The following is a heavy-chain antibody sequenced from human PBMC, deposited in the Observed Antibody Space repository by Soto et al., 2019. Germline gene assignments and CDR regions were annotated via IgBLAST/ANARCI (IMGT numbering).Heavy chain of an antibody. CDR1: GFTFSSYW. CDR2: INSDGSST. Sequence: GGSLRLSCAASGFTFSSYWMHWVRQAPGKGLVWVSRINSDGSSTSYADSVKGRFTISRDNAKNTLYLQMNSLRAEDTAVYYCARVMGRGLMMYAATPFFDYWGQGTLVTVSS. CDR3: ARVMGRGLMMYAATPFFDY. D-gene: IGHD2-8*01. V-gene: IGHV3-74*01. J-gene: IGHJ4*02.